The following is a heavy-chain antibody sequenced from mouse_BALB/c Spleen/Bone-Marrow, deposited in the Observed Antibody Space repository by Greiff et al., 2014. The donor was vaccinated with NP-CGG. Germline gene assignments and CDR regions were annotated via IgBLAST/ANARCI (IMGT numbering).Heavy chain of an antibody. V-gene: IGHV1-9*01. CDR1: GYTLSSYW. D-gene: IGHD1-1*02. J-gene: IGHJ1*01. CDR2: ILPGSGST. CDR3: GGGGVGGGYWYFDV. Sequence: VQLQQSGAELMKPGASVKISCKATGYTLSSYWIEWVKQRPGHGLEWIGEILPGSGSTNYNEKFKGKATFTADTSSNTAYMQLSSLTSEDSAVYCGGGGGVGGGYWYFDVWGAGTTVTVSS.